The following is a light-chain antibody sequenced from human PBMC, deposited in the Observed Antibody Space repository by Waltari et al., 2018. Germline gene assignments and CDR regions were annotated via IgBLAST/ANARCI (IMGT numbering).Light chain of an antibody. Sequence: SSELTQDPAVSVAMGQTVRITCQGDSLRSYYASWYQQRPGQAPILGIYDKNKRPSGVPDRFSGSSSHNTGSLTITGAQAEAEASYYCHSRDASGVAGSFGGGTKLTVL. CDR2: DKN. CDR1: SLRSYY. CDR3: HSRDASGVAGS. V-gene: IGLV3-19*01. J-gene: IGLJ2*01.